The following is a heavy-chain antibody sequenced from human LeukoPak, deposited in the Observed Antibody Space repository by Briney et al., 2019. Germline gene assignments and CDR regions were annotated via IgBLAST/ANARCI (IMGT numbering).Heavy chain of an antibody. J-gene: IGHJ5*02. CDR2: ISGSGGST. D-gene: IGHD3-22*01. CDR1: GFTFSSYA. CDR3: AKGPRVGSSGYRANWFDP. V-gene: IGHV3-23*01. Sequence: GGSLRLSCAASGFTFSSYAMSWVRQAPGKGLEWISAISGSGGSTYYADSVKGRFTISRDNSKTTLYLQMNSLRAEDTAVYYCAKGPRVGSSGYRANWFDPWGQGTLVTVSS.